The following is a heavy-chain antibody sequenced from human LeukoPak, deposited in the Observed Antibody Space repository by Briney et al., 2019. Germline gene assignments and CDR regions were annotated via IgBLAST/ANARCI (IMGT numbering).Heavy chain of an antibody. Sequence: VASVKVSCKASGYTFGSFGITWVRQGPGQGLEWMGWISDNNDKTQYSKTFQGRVTLTTDTSTSTAYMDLRNLRFDDTAVYYCARDLGSGWYEGLQYWGQGTPVTVSS. V-gene: IGHV1-18*01. D-gene: IGHD6-19*01. J-gene: IGHJ4*02. CDR3: ARDLGSGWYEGLQY. CDR2: ISDNNDKT. CDR1: GYTFGSFG.